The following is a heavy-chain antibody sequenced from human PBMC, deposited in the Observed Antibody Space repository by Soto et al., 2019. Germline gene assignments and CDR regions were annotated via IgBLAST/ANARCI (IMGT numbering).Heavy chain of an antibody. V-gene: IGHV1-69*13. CDR2: IIPIFGTA. CDR1: GGTFSSYA. Sequence: SVKVSCKASGGTFSSYAISWVRQAPGQGLEWMGGIIPIFGTANYAQKFQGRVTITADESNRTVYLQWSSLKATDTALYYCVRHWDHFDSSGYDFDSWGQGTLVTVSS. D-gene: IGHD3-22*01. CDR3: VRHWDHFDSSGYDFDS. J-gene: IGHJ4*02.